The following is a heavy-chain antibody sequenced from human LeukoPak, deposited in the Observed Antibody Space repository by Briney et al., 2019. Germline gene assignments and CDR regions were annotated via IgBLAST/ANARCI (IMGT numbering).Heavy chain of an antibody. D-gene: IGHD2-15*01. CDR3: ARDLVAVYNWFDP. Sequence: SETLSLTCTVSGGSISSYYWSWIRQPPGKGLEWIGYIYYSGGTNYNPSLKSRVTMSVDTSNNHFSLKLTSVTAADTAVYYCARDLVAVYNWFDPWGQGTLVTVSS. J-gene: IGHJ5*02. V-gene: IGHV4-59*01. CDR1: GGSISSYY. CDR2: IYYSGGT.